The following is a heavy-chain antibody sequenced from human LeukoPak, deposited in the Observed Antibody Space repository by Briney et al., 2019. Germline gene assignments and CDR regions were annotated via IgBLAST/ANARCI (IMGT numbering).Heavy chain of an antibody. J-gene: IGHJ4*02. CDR2: ISYDGSSK. CDR3: ARGENSKTYPVSGY. D-gene: IGHD4-11*01. V-gene: IGHV3-30*03. CDR1: GFTFSSYG. Sequence: GGSLRLSCAASGFTFSSYGMHWVRQAPGKGLEWVAVISYDGSSKYYIDFVKGRFTISRDNSKNTLYLHMNSLRAEDTAVYYCARGENSKTYPVSGYWGQGTLVTVSS.